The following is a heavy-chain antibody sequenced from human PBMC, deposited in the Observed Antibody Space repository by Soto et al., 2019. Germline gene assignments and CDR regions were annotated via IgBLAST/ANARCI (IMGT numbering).Heavy chain of an antibody. Sequence: SETLSLTCAVYGLSFSGYYWSWIRQPPGKGLEWIGEINHSGSTNYNPSLKSRVTISVDTSKNQFSLKLSSVTAADTAVYYCARDNWNYAYYYYGMDVWGQGTTVTVSS. D-gene: IGHD1-7*01. V-gene: IGHV4-34*01. CDR2: INHSGST. CDR1: GLSFSGYY. CDR3: ARDNWNYAYYYYGMDV. J-gene: IGHJ6*02.